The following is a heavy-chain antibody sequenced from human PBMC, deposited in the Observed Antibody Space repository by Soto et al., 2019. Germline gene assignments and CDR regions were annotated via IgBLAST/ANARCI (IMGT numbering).Heavy chain of an antibody. V-gene: IGHV4-39*01. CDR3: ARHIGYYDILTGHLDY. D-gene: IGHD3-9*01. J-gene: IGHJ4*02. CDR1: GGSISSSSYY. Sequence: QLQLQESGPGLVKPSETLSLTCTVSGGSISSSSYYWGWIRQPPGKGLEWIGSIYYSGSTYYNPSLKSRVTISVDTSKNQFSLKLSSVTAADTAVYYCARHIGYYDILTGHLDYWGQGTLVTVSS. CDR2: IYYSGST.